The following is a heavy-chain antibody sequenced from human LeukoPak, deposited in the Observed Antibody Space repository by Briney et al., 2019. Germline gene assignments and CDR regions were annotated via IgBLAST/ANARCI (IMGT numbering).Heavy chain of an antibody. D-gene: IGHD1-1*01. Sequence: PGGSLRLSCAASGFTFSSYGMHWVRQAPGKGLEWVAVISYDGSNKYYAESVKGRFTISRDNSQNTVFLQMNSLRVEDTAVYYCAKVDYWSPENYFDSWGQGTLVSVSS. CDR2: ISYDGSNK. J-gene: IGHJ4*02. CDR1: GFTFSSYG. CDR3: AKVDYWSPENYFDS. V-gene: IGHV3-30*18.